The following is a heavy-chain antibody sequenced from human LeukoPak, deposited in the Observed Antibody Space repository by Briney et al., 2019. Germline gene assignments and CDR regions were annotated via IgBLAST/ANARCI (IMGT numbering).Heavy chain of an antibody. V-gene: IGHV4-61*02. CDR3: ARDPITGTTDY. CDR1: GDSISSGDYY. J-gene: IGHJ4*02. Sequence: SQTLSLTCTVSGDSISSGDYYWSWIRQPAGKGLEWIGRISSSGSTNYNPSLKSRVTISVDTSKNQFSLKLSSVTAADTAVYYCARDPITGTTDYWGQGTLVTVSS. D-gene: IGHD1-20*01. CDR2: ISSSGST.